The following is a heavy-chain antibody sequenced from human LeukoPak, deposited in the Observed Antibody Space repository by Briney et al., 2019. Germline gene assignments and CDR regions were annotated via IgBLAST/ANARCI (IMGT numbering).Heavy chain of an antibody. Sequence: GESLKISCKGSGYSFSSYWIAWVRQMPGKGLEWMGIIYPGDSDTRYSPSFQGQVTISADKSISTAYLQWSSLKASDTAMYYCARLSHYCSGGSCYSNGWFDPWGQGTLVTVSS. CDR1: GYSFSSYW. CDR2: IYPGDSDT. CDR3: ARLSHYCSGGSCYSNGWFDP. D-gene: IGHD2-15*01. J-gene: IGHJ5*02. V-gene: IGHV5-51*01.